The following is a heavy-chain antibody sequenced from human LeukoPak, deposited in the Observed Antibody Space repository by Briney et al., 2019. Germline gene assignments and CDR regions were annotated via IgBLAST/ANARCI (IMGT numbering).Heavy chain of an antibody. V-gene: IGHV4-59*01. J-gene: IGHJ6*02. CDR2: IYYSGST. CDR3: ARAYGYCSSTSCLYYYYGMDV. Sequence: SSEALSLTCTVSGGSISSYYWSWIRQPPGKGLEWIGYIYYSGSTNYNPSLKSRVTISVGTSKNQFSLKLSSVTAADTAVYYCARAYGYCSSTSCLYYYYGMDVWGQGTTVTVSS. CDR1: GGSISSYY. D-gene: IGHD2-2*03.